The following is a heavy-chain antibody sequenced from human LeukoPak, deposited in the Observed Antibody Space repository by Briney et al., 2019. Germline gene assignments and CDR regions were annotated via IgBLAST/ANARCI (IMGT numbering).Heavy chain of an antibody. D-gene: IGHD2-2*01. CDR1: GGSFSGYY. CDR3: ARTVPAAHFDY. V-gene: IGHV4-34*01. CDR2: INHSGTT. J-gene: IGHJ4*02. Sequence: PSETLSLTCAVYGGSFSGYYWSWIRQPPGKGLEWIGEINHSGTTNYNPSLNSRVTISVDTSKNQFSLKLSSVTAADTAVYYCARTVPAAHFDYWGQGTLVTVSS.